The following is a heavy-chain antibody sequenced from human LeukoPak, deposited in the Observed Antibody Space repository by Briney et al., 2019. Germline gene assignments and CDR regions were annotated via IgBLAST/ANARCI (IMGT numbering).Heavy chain of an antibody. D-gene: IGHD2-21*02. CDR2: INPNSGDT. V-gene: IGHV1-2*06. CDR1: GYTFTGYY. J-gene: IGHJ4*02. CDR3: ARDYCGGDCFPDY. Sequence: ASVKVSCKTSGYTFTGYYVHWVRQAPGQGLERMGRINPNSGDTNYAQKFQGRVTMTRDTSISTAYMELSRLRSDDTAVYYCARDYCGGDCFPDYWGQGTLVTVSS.